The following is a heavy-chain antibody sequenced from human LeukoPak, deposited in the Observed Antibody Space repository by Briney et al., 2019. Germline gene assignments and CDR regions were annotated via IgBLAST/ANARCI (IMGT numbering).Heavy chain of an antibody. V-gene: IGHV4-39*01. Sequence: PSETLSLTCTVSGGSISSSSYYWGWIRQPPGKGLEWIGSIYYSGSTYYNPSLKSRVTISVDTSKNQFSLKLSSVTAADTAVYYCARHGPLGGGYGFWSGQKWNNPFDPWGQGTLVTVSS. D-gene: IGHD3-3*01. CDR2: IYYSGST. CDR3: ARHGPLGGGYGFWSGQKWNNPFDP. J-gene: IGHJ5*02. CDR1: GGSISSSSYY.